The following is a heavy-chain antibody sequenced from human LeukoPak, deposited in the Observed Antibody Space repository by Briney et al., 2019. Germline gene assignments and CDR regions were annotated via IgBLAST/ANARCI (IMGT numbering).Heavy chain of an antibody. J-gene: IGHJ4*02. V-gene: IGHV3-7*03. CDR1: GFTFSSYW. Sequence: GGSLRLSCAASGFTFSSYWMSWVRQAPGKGLEWVANIKEDGGEKYYVDSVKGRFTISKSNSQNSLYLQMNSLRPEDTAVYYCATTGFDSPFYFHYWGQGTLVTVSS. D-gene: IGHD5-12*01. CDR2: IKEDGGEK. CDR3: ATTGFDSPFYFHY.